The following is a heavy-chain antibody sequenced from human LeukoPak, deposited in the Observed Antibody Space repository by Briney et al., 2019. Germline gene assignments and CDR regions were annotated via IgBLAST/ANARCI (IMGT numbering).Heavy chain of an antibody. J-gene: IGHJ4*02. Sequence: SETLSVTCGVSGYSISSCHYWGWIRQPPGKELEWIGSIYHSGTTYYNPSLKSRVTISVDTSKNQFSLKLSSVTAADTAVYYCARGRGSGSYPHDYRGQGTLVTVSS. V-gene: IGHV4-38-2*01. CDR2: IYHSGTT. D-gene: IGHD3-10*01. CDR1: GYSISSCHY. CDR3: ARGRGSGSYPHDY.